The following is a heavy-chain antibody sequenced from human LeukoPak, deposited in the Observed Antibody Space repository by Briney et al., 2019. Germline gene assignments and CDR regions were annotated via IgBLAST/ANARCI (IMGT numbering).Heavy chain of an antibody. Sequence: SETLSLTCSVSGGSIDNYYWSWIRQPPGKALEWIGYIHYSGNAYYNPSFNSRVTISVDTSKNQFSLKLSSVTAADTAVYYCARDSAWRSMDVWGKGTTVTVSS. CDR3: ARDSAWRSMDV. CDR2: IHYSGNA. J-gene: IGHJ6*03. CDR1: GGSIDNYY. V-gene: IGHV4-59*12. D-gene: IGHD3-3*01.